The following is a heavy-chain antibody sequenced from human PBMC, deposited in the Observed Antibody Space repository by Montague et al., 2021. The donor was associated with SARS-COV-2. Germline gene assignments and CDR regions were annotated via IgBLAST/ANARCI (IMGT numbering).Heavy chain of an antibody. CDR1: GGSISSSSYY. D-gene: IGHD3-22*01. V-gene: IGHV4-39*07. CDR3: ARDTRIAMLVVVTRYGLDV. Sequence: SETLSLTCTFSGGSISSSSYYWGWIRQPPGKGLEWIGSIYYTGSTYYNPSLKSRVTISVDTSKNQFSLKLSSVTAADTAVYYCARDTRIAMLVVVTRYGLDVWGQGTTVTVSS. CDR2: IYYTGST. J-gene: IGHJ6*02.